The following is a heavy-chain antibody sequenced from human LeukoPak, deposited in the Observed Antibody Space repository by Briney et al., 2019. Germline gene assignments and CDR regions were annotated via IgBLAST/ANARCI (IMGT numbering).Heavy chain of an antibody. D-gene: IGHD6-6*01. CDR3: ARDPFSSSSRFDI. J-gene: IGHJ3*02. Sequence: SETLSLTCTVSGGSISSGSYHWSWIRQPAGKGLEWIGRIYTSGSTNYNPSLKSRVTISVDTSKNQFSLKLSSVTAADTAVYYCARDPFSSSSRFDIWGQGTMVTVSS. CDR2: IYTSGST. V-gene: IGHV4-61*02. CDR1: GGSISSGSYH.